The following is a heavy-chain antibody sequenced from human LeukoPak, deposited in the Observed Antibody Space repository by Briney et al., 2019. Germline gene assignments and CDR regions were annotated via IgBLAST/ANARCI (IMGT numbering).Heavy chain of an antibody. V-gene: IGHV3-33*01. CDR2: IWYDGSNK. Sequence: GGSLRLSCAASGFTFSSYGMHWVRQAPGKGLEWVAVIWYDGSNKYYADSVKGRFTISRDNSKNTLYLQMNSLRAEDTAVYYCAREYCSGGSCYYGMDVWGQGTTVTVSS. CDR1: GFTFSSYG. D-gene: IGHD2-15*01. CDR3: AREYCSGGSCYYGMDV. J-gene: IGHJ6*02.